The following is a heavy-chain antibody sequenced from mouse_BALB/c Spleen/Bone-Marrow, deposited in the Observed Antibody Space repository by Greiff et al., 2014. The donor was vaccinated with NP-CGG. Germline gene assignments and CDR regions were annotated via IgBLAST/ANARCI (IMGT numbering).Heavy chain of an antibody. J-gene: IGHJ3*01. CDR1: GYTFSSYW. CDR2: ILPGSGST. CDR3: ARELGLRLAY. D-gene: IGHD3-1*01. V-gene: IGHV1-9*01. Sequence: VQLQQSGAELMKPGASVKISCKATGYTFSSYWIEWVKQRPGHGLVWIGEILPGSGSTNYNEKFKGKATFTADTSSNTAYMQLSSLTSEDSAVYYCARELGLRLAYWGQGTLVTVSA.